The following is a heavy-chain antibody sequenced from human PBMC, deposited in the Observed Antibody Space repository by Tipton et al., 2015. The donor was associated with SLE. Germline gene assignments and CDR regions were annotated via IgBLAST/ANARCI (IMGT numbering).Heavy chain of an antibody. V-gene: IGHV4-59*11. CDR2: IYYSGST. CDR3: ARSRQL. J-gene: IGHJ4*02. CDR1: GGSISSHY. Sequence: TLSLTCTVSGGSISSHYWSWIRQPPGKGLEWIGYIYYSGSTNYNPSLKSRVTISVDTSKNQFSLKLSSVTAADTAVYYCARSRQLRGQGTLVTVSS. D-gene: IGHD6-6*01.